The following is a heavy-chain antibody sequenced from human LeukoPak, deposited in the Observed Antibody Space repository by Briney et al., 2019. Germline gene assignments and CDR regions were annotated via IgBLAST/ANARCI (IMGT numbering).Heavy chain of an antibody. Sequence: SGGSLRLSCAASEFTVGSNYMTWVRQAPGKGLEWVSVIYSGGTTYYADSVKGRFTISRDNSKNTLYLQMNSLRAEDTAVYYCARCKTYGSGSYCYYGMDVWGQGTTVTVSS. CDR2: IYSGGTT. V-gene: IGHV3-53*01. J-gene: IGHJ6*02. CDR3: ARCKTYGSGSYCYYGMDV. D-gene: IGHD3-10*01. CDR1: EFTVGSNY.